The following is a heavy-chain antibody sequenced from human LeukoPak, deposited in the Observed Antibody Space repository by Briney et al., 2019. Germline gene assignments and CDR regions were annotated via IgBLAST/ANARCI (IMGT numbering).Heavy chain of an antibody. D-gene: IGHD4-17*01. V-gene: IGHV3-23*01. Sequence: GGSLRLSCAASGFMFSNYAMSWVRQAQGRLECVTIIGGSGDNTFYADSVKGRFTISRDNSKNTLYPQMNNLEIEDTALYYCAKVLYGAHDAFDLWGQGTVVSVSS. CDR2: IGGSGDNT. CDR3: AKVLYGAHDAFDL. CDR1: GFMFSNYA. J-gene: IGHJ3*01.